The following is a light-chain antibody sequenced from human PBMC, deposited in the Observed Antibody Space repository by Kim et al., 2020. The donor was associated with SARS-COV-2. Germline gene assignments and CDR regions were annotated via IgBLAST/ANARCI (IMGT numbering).Light chain of an antibody. CDR2: SAS. CDR3: QQTYSTPYT. J-gene: IGKJ2*01. Sequence: SASVGDRVTITCRASQTISSFLNWYQQQPGKAPKFLIYSASSLQAGVPSRFSGSRSGTDFTLTISSLQPEDFATYYCQQTYSTPYTFGQGTKLEI. V-gene: IGKV1-39*01. CDR1: QTISSF.